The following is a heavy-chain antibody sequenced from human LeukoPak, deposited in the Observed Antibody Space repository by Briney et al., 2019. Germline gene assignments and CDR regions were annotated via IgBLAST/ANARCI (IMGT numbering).Heavy chain of an antibody. Sequence: GGSLRLSCAASGFTFSSYSMNWVRQAPGKGLEWVSYITLSSSSIYYADSVKGRFTICRDNAKNSLYMQMNSLRAEDTAVYYCAREPTYSSSWYTSCDYWGQGTLVTVSS. CDR2: ITLSSSSI. D-gene: IGHD6-13*01. CDR3: AREPTYSSSWYTSCDY. V-gene: IGHV3-48*01. CDR1: GFTFSSYS. J-gene: IGHJ4*02.